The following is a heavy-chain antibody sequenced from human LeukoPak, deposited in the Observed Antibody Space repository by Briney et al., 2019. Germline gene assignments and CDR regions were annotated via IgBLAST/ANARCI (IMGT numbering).Heavy chain of an antibody. Sequence: ASETLSLTCAVYGGSFSGYYWSWIRQPPGKGLEWIGEINHSGSTNYNPSLKSRVTISVDTSKNQFSLKLSSVTAADTAVYYCARIAERVTMVRGRFQDYWGQGTLVTVSS. J-gene: IGHJ4*02. CDR2: INHSGST. D-gene: IGHD3-10*01. CDR3: ARIAERVTMVRGRFQDY. V-gene: IGHV4-34*01. CDR1: GGSFSGYY.